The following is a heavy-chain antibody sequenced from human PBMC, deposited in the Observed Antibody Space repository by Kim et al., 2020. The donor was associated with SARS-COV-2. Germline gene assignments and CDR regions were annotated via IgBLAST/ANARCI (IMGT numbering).Heavy chain of an antibody. CDR1: GGTFSSYA. Sequence: SVKVSCKASGGTFSSYAISWVRQAPGQGLEWLGGIIPIFGTANYAQKFKGRFTTTAYESTSTADMELSSLGSEDTAVHYCARETRTRKTKPPPPQWGQG. D-gene: IGHD1-7*01. J-gene: IGHJ4*02. CDR2: IIPIFGTA. V-gene: IGHV1-69*13. CDR3: ARETRTRKTKPPPPQ.